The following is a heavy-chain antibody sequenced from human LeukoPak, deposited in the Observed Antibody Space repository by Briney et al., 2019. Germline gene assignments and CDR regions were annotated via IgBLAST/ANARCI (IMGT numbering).Heavy chain of an antibody. V-gene: IGHV1-18*01. CDR3: ARATGSGDSSGYRSPFDY. CDR2: ISAYNGNT. Sequence: ASVKVSCKASGYTFTSYGISWVRQAPGQWLEWMGWISAYNGNTNYAQKLQGRVTMTTDTSTSTAYMELRSLRSDDTAVYHCARATGSGDSSGYRSPFDYWGQGTLVTISS. D-gene: IGHD3-22*01. CDR1: GYTFTSYG. J-gene: IGHJ4*02.